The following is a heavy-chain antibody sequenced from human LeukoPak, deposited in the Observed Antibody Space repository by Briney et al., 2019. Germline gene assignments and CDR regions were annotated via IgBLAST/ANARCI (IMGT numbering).Heavy chain of an antibody. CDR1: GGSFSGYY. Sequence: SETLSLTCAVYGGSFSGYYWSWIRQPPGKGLEWIGEIKHTGSTNYNPSLKSRVTISIDTSKNLFSLKLTSVTAADTAVYYCAREYSTSSTAFDIWGQGTMVSVSS. D-gene: IGHD6-6*01. J-gene: IGHJ3*02. V-gene: IGHV4-34*01. CDR2: IKHTGST. CDR3: AREYSTSSTAFDI.